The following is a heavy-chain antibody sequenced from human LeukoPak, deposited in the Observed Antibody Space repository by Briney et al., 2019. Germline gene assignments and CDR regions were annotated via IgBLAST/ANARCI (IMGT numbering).Heavy chain of an antibody. CDR1: GGTFSSYA. CDR2: IIPIFGTA. Sequence: SVKVSCKASGGTFSSYAISWVRQAPGQGLEWMGGIIPIFGTANYAQKFQGRVTITADKSTSTAYMELSSLRSEDTAVYYCARAAWVVVPAAYRWFDPWGQGTLVTVSS. D-gene: IGHD2-2*01. J-gene: IGHJ5*02. V-gene: IGHV1-69*06. CDR3: ARAAWVVVPAAYRWFDP.